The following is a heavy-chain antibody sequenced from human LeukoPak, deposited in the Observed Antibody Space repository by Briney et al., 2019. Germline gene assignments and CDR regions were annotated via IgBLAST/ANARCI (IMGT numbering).Heavy chain of an antibody. CDR2: IKQGGSEK. CDR3: ARDSPGYCSGGSCYRGDYYYYYMDV. Sequence: GGSLRLSCAASGFTFSTYEMNWVRQAPGKGLEWVANIKQGGSEKYYVDSVKGRFTISRDNAKNSLYLQMNSLRAEDTAVYYCARDSPGYCSGGSCYRGDYYYYYMDVWGKGTTVTVSS. V-gene: IGHV3-7*01. D-gene: IGHD2-15*01. CDR1: GFTFSTYE. J-gene: IGHJ6*03.